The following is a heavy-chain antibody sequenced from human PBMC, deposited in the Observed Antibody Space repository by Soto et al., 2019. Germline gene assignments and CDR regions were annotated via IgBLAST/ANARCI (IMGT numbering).Heavy chain of an antibody. Sequence: SETLSLTCTVSGGSISSYYWSWIRQPPGKGLEWIGYIYYSGSTIYNPSLKSRVTISVDTSKNQFSLKLSSVTAADTAVYYCARVYGDYLDYWGQGTLVTVSS. J-gene: IGHJ4*02. CDR1: GGSISSYY. CDR2: IYYSGST. CDR3: ARVYGDYLDY. V-gene: IGHV4-59*01. D-gene: IGHD4-17*01.